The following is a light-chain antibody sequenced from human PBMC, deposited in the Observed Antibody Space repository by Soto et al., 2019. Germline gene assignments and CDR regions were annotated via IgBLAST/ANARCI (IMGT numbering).Light chain of an antibody. Sequence: DVQMTQAPSSLSASVGDRVTITCRASQGISNYLAWYQQKPGKVPKLLIYAASILQSGVPSRFSGSGSGTDFTRTISSRQPEDVATYYCQKYNSAPRTFGGGTKVEIK. CDR1: QGISNY. CDR2: AAS. CDR3: QKYNSAPRT. V-gene: IGKV1-27*01. J-gene: IGKJ4*01.